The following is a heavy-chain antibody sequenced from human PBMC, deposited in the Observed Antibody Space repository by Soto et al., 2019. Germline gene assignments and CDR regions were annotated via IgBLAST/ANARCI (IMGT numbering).Heavy chain of an antibody. CDR3: ARWHSSGWPIFDY. CDR1: GGTFSTST. Sequence: SVKVSCKASGGTFSTSTINWVRQAPGQGLEWMGGIIPIFGKATYAQKFQGRVTITADGSTSTAYMELSSLRSDDSAVYFCARWHSSGWPIFDYWGQGTQVTLSS. CDR2: IIPIFGKA. V-gene: IGHV1-69*13. D-gene: IGHD6-19*01. J-gene: IGHJ4*02.